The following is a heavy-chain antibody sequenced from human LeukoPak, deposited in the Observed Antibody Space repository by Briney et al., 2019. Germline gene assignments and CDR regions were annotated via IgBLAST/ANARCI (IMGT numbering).Heavy chain of an antibody. CDR3: ARDLRTVTGPVSYYMDV. CDR1: GYTFTSYG. CDR2: ISAYNGNT. V-gene: IGHV1-18*01. Sequence: ASVKVSCKASGYTFTSYGISWVRQAPGQGLEWMGWISAYNGNTNYAQKLQGRVTMTTDTSTSTAYMELRSLRSDDTAVYYCARDLRTVTGPVSYYMDVWGKGTTVTISS. D-gene: IGHD4-17*01. J-gene: IGHJ6*03.